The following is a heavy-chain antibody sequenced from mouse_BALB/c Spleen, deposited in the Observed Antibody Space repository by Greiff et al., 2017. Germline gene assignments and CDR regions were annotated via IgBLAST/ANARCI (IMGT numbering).Heavy chain of an antibody. CDR2: ISSGGST. D-gene: IGHD1-1*01. Sequence: EVNVVESGGGLVKPGGSLKLSCAASGFTFSSYAMSWVRQTPEKRLEWVASISSGGSTYYPDSVKGRFTISRDNARNILYLQMSSLRSEDTAMYYCARGRVTTVVESSYAMDYWGQGTSVTVSS. V-gene: IGHV5-6-5*01. J-gene: IGHJ4*01. CDR1: GFTFSSYA. CDR3: ARGRVTTVVESSYAMDY.